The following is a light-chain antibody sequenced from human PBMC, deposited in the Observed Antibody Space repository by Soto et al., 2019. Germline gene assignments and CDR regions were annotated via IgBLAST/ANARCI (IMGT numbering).Light chain of an antibody. CDR1: QTISSW. J-gene: IGKJ1*01. CDR2: KAS. V-gene: IGKV1-5*03. CDR3: QHYNSYSEA. Sequence: DIQMTQSPSTLSASVGDRVTITCRASQTISSWLAWYQQKPGKAPKLLIYKASTLKSGVPSRFSGSGSGTEFTLTISSLQPDDFVTYYCQHYNSYSEAFGQGTKVDIK.